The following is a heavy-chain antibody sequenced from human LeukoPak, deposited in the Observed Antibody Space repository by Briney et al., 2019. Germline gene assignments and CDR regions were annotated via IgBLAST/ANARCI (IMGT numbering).Heavy chain of an antibody. CDR2: INHSGST. J-gene: IGHJ4*02. Sequence: SETLSLTCAVYGGSFSDYYWSWIRQPPGKGLEWIGEINHSGSTNYNPSLKSRVTISVDTSKSQFSLKLSSVTAADTAVYYCARGKWLDNYWGQGTLVTVSS. CDR3: ARGKWLDNY. D-gene: IGHD6-19*01. V-gene: IGHV4-34*01. CDR1: GGSFSDYY.